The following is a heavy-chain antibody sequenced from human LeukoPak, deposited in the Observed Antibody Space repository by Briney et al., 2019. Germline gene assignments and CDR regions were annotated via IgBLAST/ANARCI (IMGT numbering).Heavy chain of an antibody. CDR2: INHSGST. D-gene: IGHD4-17*01. CDR1: GGSFSGYY. Sequence: NPSETLSLTCAVYGGSFSGYYWSWIRQPPGKGLEWIGEINHSGSTNYNPSLKSRVTISVDTSKNQFSLKLSSVTAADTAVYYCARTQPGTVYYFDYWGQGTLVTVSS. V-gene: IGHV4-34*01. J-gene: IGHJ4*02. CDR3: ARTQPGTVYYFDY.